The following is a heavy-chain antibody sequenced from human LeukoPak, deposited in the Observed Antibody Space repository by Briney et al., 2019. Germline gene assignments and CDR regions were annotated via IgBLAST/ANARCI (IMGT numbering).Heavy chain of an antibody. D-gene: IGHD4-17*01. CDR1: GFHFGDHA. Sequence: PGGSLRLSCTGSGFHFGDHAMSWVRQAPGKGLEWVGFIRRRAYGGTIEYAASVKGRFTISRDDLKGIAYLQMNSLKRDDTAVYFCTRLASTTDAFDVWGQGTMVTVSS. CDR3: TRLASTTDAFDV. V-gene: IGHV3-49*04. CDR2: IRRRAYGGTI. J-gene: IGHJ3*01.